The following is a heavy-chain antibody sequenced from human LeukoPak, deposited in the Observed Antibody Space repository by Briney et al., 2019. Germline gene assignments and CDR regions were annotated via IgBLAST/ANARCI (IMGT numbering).Heavy chain of an antibody. J-gene: IGHJ4*02. D-gene: IGHD3-22*01. CDR3: ATGVYDSSGYYLDY. CDR1: GGSISSGGYS. Sequence: SETLSLTCAVSGGSISSGGYSWSWIQQPPGKGLEWIGYIYHSGSTYYNPSLKSRVTISVDRSKNQFSLKLSSVTAADTAVYYCATGVYDSSGYYLDYWGQGTLVTVSS. CDR2: IYHSGST. V-gene: IGHV4-30-2*01.